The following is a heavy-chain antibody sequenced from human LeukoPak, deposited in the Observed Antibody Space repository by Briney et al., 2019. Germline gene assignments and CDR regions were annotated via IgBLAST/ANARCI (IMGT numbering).Heavy chain of an antibody. Sequence: ASVTVSCTASGYTFTKYVVHWVRQAPGQRPEWMGWINAGNGDTKYSQNFQDRVTITRDTSANTAYMELSSLTSEDTALYYCARDDCGDTCYPRGYWGQGTLVTVSS. CDR3: ARDDCGDTCYPRGY. CDR2: INAGNGDT. J-gene: IGHJ4*02. D-gene: IGHD2-21*01. V-gene: IGHV1-3*01. CDR1: GYTFTKYV.